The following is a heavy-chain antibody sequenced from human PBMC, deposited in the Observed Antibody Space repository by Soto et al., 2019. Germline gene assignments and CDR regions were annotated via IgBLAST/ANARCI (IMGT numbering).Heavy chain of an antibody. CDR3: ARESTVAGTYNWFDS. D-gene: IGHD6-13*01. Sequence: PSETLSLTCTVSGAFISGYYWSWIRQPAGKGLEWIGRIYTSGSTKYSPSLKSRATMSVDTSKKQFSLKLNSVTAADTAVYYCARESTVAGTYNWFDSWGQGTLVTVSS. J-gene: IGHJ5*01. CDR2: IYTSGST. V-gene: IGHV4-4*07. CDR1: GAFISGYY.